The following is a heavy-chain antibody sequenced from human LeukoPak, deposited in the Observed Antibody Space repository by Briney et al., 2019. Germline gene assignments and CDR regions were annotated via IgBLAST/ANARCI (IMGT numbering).Heavy chain of an antibody. V-gene: IGHV3-23*01. CDR1: GFTFSSYA. D-gene: IGHD1-26*01. J-gene: IGHJ4*02. CDR2: ISGSGGST. CDR3: AKDLVGATGGD. Sequence: GGALILSCAASGFTFSSYAMRWGRQAPGKGLEVVSAISGSGGSTYYADSVKGRFTISRDNSKNTLYLQMNSLRAEDTAVYYCAKDLVGATGGDWGQGTLVTVSS.